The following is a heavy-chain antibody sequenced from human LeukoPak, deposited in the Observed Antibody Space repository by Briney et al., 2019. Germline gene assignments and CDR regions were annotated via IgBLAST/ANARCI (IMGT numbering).Heavy chain of an antibody. CDR2: ISSSSSTI. D-gene: IGHD4-17*01. CDR1: GFTFSSYN. CDR3: ARENYADLFDY. Sequence: GGSLRLSCAASGFTFSSYNMNWVRPAPGKGLECIAYISSSSSTIYYADSVKGRFTISRDNAKNSVFLQMNSLRAEDTAVYYCARENYADLFDYWGQGTLVTVSS. J-gene: IGHJ4*02. V-gene: IGHV3-48*01.